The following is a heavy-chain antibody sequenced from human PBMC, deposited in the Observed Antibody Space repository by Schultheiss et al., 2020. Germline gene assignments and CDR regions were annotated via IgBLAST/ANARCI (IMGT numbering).Heavy chain of an antibody. CDR2: IKQDGSEK. Sequence: GGSLRLSCAASGFTFSSYWMSWVRQAPGKGLEWVANIKQDGSEKYYVDSVKGRFTISRDNAKNSLYLQMNSLRAEDTAVYYCARGRPYDFWSGYYTDLGDWFDPWGQGTLVTVSS. D-gene: IGHD3-3*01. V-gene: IGHV3-7*01. CDR1: GFTFSSYW. CDR3: ARGRPYDFWSGYYTDLGDWFDP. J-gene: IGHJ5*02.